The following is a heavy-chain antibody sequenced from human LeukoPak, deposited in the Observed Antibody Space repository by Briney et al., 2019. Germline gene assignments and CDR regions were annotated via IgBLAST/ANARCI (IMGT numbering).Heavy chain of an antibody. CDR1: GGSISGYY. CDR3: ARGRNDLNRDLDY. J-gene: IGHJ4*02. V-gene: IGHV4-59*12. Sequence: SETLSLTCSVSGGSISGYYWSWIRQPPGKGLECIGYISYSGTTHYNPSLKSRVTISEDTSKNQFSLKLSSVTAADTAVYYCARGRNDLNRDLDYWGQGTLVTVSS. CDR2: ISYSGTT. D-gene: IGHD1-1*01.